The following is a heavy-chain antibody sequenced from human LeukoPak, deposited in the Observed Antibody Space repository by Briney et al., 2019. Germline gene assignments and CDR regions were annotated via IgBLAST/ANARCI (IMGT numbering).Heavy chain of an antibody. Sequence: GGSLRLSCAASGFTFSSYAMSWVRQAPGKGLEWVSAISGSGGSTYYADSVKRRFTISRDNSKNTLYLQMNSLRAEDTAVYYCAKDLFGTVPAAIGRNAFDIWGQGTMVTVSS. D-gene: IGHD2-2*02. CDR3: AKDLFGTVPAAIGRNAFDI. CDR1: GFTFSSYA. CDR2: ISGSGGST. V-gene: IGHV3-23*01. J-gene: IGHJ3*02.